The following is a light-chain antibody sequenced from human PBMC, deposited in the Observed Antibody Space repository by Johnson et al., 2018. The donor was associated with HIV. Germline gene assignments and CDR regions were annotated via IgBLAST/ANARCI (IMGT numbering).Light chain of an antibody. CDR3: GTWDNSLSAGV. CDR2: DNN. V-gene: IGLV1-51*01. Sequence: QSVLTQPPSVSAAPGQKVTISCSGSSSNIGNNYVSWYQQLPGTAPKLLIYDNNKRPSGIPDRFSGSKSGTSATLGITGLQTGDEADYYCGTWDNSLSAGVFGTGTKFSVL. J-gene: IGLJ1*01. CDR1: SSNIGNNY.